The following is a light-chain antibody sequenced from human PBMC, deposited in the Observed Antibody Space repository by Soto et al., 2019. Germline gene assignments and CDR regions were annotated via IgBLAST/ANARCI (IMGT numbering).Light chain of an antibody. CDR1: SSDIGGYNY. CDR3: SSCTSSGTRV. CDR2: DVH. J-gene: IGLJ1*01. V-gene: IGLV2-14*01. Sequence: QSALTQPASVSGSPGQSISISCSGTSSDIGGYNYVSWLQQHPDKAPKLMIYDVHGRPSGVSNRFSGSKSGNTASLNISGLQAEDEADYYGSSCTSSGTRVFGTGTKLTVL.